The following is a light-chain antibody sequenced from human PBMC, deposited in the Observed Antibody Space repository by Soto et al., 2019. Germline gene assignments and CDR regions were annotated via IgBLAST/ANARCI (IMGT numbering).Light chain of an antibody. CDR3: QQHGSGSWT. CDR2: VAS. CDR1: QSVSSSN. V-gene: IGKV3-20*01. Sequence: EIVLTQSTDTLSLSPGERATLSCRASQSVSSSNLAWYQHKPGQAPRLLIYVASRRATGIPDRFSGSGSGTEFTLTITRLEPEDFAVYYCQQHGSGSWTFGQGTKVEIK. J-gene: IGKJ1*01.